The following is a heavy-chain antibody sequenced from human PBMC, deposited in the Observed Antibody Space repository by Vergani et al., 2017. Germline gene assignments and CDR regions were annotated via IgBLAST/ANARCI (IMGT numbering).Heavy chain of an antibody. CDR1: GGSISSGGYY. J-gene: IGHJ4*02. Sequence: QVQLQESGPGLVKPSQTLSLTCTVSGGSISSGGYYCSWIRQHPGKGLEWIGYIYYSGSTYYNPSLKSRVTISVDPSKNQFSLKLSFVTAADTAVYYCARDSPYYXDSSGYSPRYYFDYWGQGTLVTVSS. V-gene: IGHV4-31*03. CDR3: ARDSPYYXDSSGYSPRYYFDY. CDR2: IYYSGST. D-gene: IGHD3-22*01.